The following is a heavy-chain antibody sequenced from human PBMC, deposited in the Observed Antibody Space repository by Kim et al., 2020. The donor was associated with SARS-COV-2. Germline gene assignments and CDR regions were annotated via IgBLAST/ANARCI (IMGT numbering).Heavy chain of an antibody. D-gene: IGHD3-10*01. CDR2: IYYSGST. V-gene: IGHV4-59*01. Sequence: SETLSLTCTVSGYSINSFYWSWTRQPPGKGLEWIGYIYYSGSTNYNPSLKGRVSISIDTSKNQFSLNLRSVTAVDTAIYYCARARSSGSYFKPPDAFDIWGRGTTVTVSS. J-gene: IGHJ3*02. CDR1: GYSINSFY. CDR3: ARARSSGSYFKPPDAFDI.